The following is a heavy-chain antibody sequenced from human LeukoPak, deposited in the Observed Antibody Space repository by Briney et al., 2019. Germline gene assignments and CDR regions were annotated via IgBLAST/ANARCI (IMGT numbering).Heavy chain of an antibody. Sequence: GGSLRLSCAASGITFSSYGMSWVRQAPGKGLEWVSSISSTGGTTYYADSVKGRFTISRDNSKNTLYLQMNSLRAEDTAIYYCAKTRVRGIGGAFDIWGQGTMVTVSS. D-gene: IGHD3-10*01. V-gene: IGHV3-23*01. CDR2: ISSTGGTT. CDR3: AKTRVRGIGGAFDI. CDR1: GITFSSYG. J-gene: IGHJ3*02.